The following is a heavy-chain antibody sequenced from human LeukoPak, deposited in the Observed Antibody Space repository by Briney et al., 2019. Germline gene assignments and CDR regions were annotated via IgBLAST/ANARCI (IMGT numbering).Heavy chain of an antibody. D-gene: IGHD6-6*01. V-gene: IGHV3-23*01. CDR2: ISGSGGST. CDR3: ANPGSSSFGY. J-gene: IGHJ4*02. CDR1: GFTFSSYA. Sequence: GGSLRLSCAASGFTFSSYAMSWVRQAPGKGLEWASAISGSGGSTYYADSVKGRFTISRDNSKNTLYLQMNSLRAEDTAVYYCANPGSSSFGYWGQGTLVTVSS.